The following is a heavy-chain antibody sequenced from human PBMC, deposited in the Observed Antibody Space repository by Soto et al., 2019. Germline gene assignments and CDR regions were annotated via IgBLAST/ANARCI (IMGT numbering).Heavy chain of an antibody. CDR1: GFTFSSYA. CDR2: ISYDGSNK. Sequence: GGSLRLSCAASGFTFSSYAMHWVRQAPGKGLEWVAVISYDGSNKYYADSVKGRFTISRDNSKNTLYLQMNSLRAEDTAVYYCARDYVTPYSYYYYYGMDVWGQGTTVTVSS. D-gene: IGHD2-21*01. CDR3: ARDYVTPYSYYYYYGMDV. V-gene: IGHV3-30-3*01. J-gene: IGHJ6*02.